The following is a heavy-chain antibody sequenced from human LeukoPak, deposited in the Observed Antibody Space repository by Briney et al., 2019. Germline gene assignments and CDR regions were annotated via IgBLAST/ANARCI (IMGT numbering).Heavy chain of an antibody. V-gene: IGHV1-69-2*01. D-gene: IGHD6-6*01. CDR2: VDPEDGET. CDR1: GYTFTDYY. J-gene: IGHJ5*02. Sequence: ATVKISCKVSGYTFTDYYMHWVQQAPGKGLEWMGLVDPEDGETIYAEKFQGRVTVTADTSTDTAYMELSSLGSEDTAVYYCATGVSSSSGYNWFDPWGQGTLVTVSS. CDR3: ATGVSSSSGYNWFDP.